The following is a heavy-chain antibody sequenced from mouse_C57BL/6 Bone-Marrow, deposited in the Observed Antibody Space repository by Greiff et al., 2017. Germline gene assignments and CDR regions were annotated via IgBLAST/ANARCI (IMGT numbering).Heavy chain of an antibody. CDR3: AREGLVYYFDY. V-gene: IGHV5-4*01. CDR2: ISDGGSYT. D-gene: IGHD3-1*01. CDR1: GFTFSSYA. Sequence: EVNVVESGGGLVKPGGSLKLSCAASGFTFSSYAMSWVRQTPEKRLEWVATISDGGSYTYYPDNVKGRFTISRDNAKNNLYLQMSHLKSEDTAMYYCAREGLVYYFDYWGQGTTLTVSS. J-gene: IGHJ2*01.